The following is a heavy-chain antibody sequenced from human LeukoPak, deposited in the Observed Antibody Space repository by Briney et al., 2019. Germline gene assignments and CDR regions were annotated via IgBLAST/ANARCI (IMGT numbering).Heavy chain of an antibody. D-gene: IGHD3-22*01. V-gene: IGHV3-30*03. CDR1: GFTFSSYG. CDR3: ARVSHSSGSLWY. CDR2: ISYDGSNK. Sequence: TGGSLRLSCAASGFTFSSYGMHWVRQAPGKGLEWVAVISYDGSNKYYADSVKGRFTISRDNSKNTLYLQMNSLRAEDTAVYYCARVSHSSGSLWYWGQGTLVTVSS. J-gene: IGHJ4*02.